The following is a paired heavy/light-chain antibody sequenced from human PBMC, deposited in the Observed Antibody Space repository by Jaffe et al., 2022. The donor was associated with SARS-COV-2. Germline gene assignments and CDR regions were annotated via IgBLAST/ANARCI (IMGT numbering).Heavy chain of an antibody. Sequence: QVQLQESGPGLVKPSQTLSLTCTVSGASINSGGYYWHWIRQHPGKGLEWIGYMDYSGTTHYIPSLKSQVTISVDTSKNQFSLKLNSVTAADTAVYYCAGDNGASGIGSFDYWGQGTLVTVSS. CDR1: GASINSGGYY. V-gene: IGHV4-31*01. CDR3: AGDNGASGIGSFDY. J-gene: IGHJ4*02. D-gene: IGHD3-10*01. CDR2: MDYSGTT.
Light chain of an antibody. CDR2: WAS. J-gene: IGKJ2*01. V-gene: IGKV4-1*01. CDR1: QSVFYSSTNKNY. CDR3: QQYYNLPYA. Sequence: DIVMTQSPDSLAVSLGERATINCKSSQSVFYSSTNKNYLTWYQQKPGQPPKVLIYWASTRESGVPDRFSGSGSGTDFTLTISSLQAEDVAVYYCQQYYNLPYAFGQGTKLEIK.